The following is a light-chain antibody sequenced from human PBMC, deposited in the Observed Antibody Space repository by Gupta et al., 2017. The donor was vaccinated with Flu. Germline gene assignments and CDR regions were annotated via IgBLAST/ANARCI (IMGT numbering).Light chain of an antibody. J-gene: IGLJ3*02. CDR3: KIWHSSAWV. Sequence: TLSSDINVGTDRIYCYQHKHGSPPQYTLRDKLDEDKQQGSGVPSRFAGYKDASATAGIILMSGLEAEDDDYYYCKIWHSSAWVFGGGTKLTVL. CDR1: SDINVGTDR. V-gene: IGLV5-45*01. CDR2: DKLDEDK.